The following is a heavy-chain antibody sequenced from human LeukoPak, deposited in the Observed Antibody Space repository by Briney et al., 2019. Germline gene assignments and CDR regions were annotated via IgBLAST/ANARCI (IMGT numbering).Heavy chain of an antibody. CDR2: IRTKASNYAT. V-gene: IGHV3-73*01. J-gene: IGHJ4*02. CDR3: VRRFSGSYYYGH. CDR1: GFTLSGSA. D-gene: IGHD1-26*01. Sequence: GGSLTLSCAASGFTLSGSAMQWVRQAPGKGLEWVGRIRTKASNYATAYGAAVQGRFLISREDSKNMAFQQMNGLKTEDTAVYYCVRRFSGSYYYGHWGQGTLVTVSS.